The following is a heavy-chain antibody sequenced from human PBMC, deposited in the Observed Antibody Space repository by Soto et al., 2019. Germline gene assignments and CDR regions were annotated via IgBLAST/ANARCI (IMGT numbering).Heavy chain of an antibody. Sequence: SLRLSCEASGFTFSYYGLTWVRQAPGRGLEWVSSIGRRGDATFYADSVRGRFSISRDNSKNTVTLQMDRLRGEDTARYYCTYPDDFYDSSGSHSNDYWGQGTLVTVSS. D-gene: IGHD3-22*01. CDR3: TYPDDFYDSSGSHSNDY. J-gene: IGHJ4*02. V-gene: IGHV3-23*01. CDR1: GFTFSYYG. CDR2: IGRRGDAT.